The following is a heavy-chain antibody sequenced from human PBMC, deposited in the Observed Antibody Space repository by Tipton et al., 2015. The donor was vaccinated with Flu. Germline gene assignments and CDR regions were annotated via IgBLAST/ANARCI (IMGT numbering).Heavy chain of an antibody. CDR3: ARDLLNSSSSARVDYYYYYGMDV. D-gene: IGHD6-6*01. CDR2: INPSGGST. J-gene: IGHJ6*02. Sequence: QLVQSGAEVKKPGASVKVSCKASGYTFTSYYMHWVRQAPGQGLEWMGIINPSGGSTSYAQKFQGRVTMTRDTSTSTVYMELSSLRSEDTAVYYCARDLLNSSSSARVDYYYYYGMDVWGQGTTVTVSS. CDR1: GYTFTSYY. V-gene: IGHV1-46*01.